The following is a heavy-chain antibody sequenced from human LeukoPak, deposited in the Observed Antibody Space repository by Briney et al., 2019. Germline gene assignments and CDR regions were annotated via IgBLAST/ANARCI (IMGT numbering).Heavy chain of an antibody. Sequence: GSLRLSCAASEFTFSSYSMNWVRQPPGKGLEWIGSIYYSGSTYYNPSLNSRVTIFIDMSKNQFSLKLSSVTATDTAVYYCARLVCGGGSCPAEFDYWGQGTLVTVSS. D-gene: IGHD2-15*01. J-gene: IGHJ4*02. CDR1: EFTFSSYSMN. CDR3: ARLVCGGGSCPAEFDY. CDR2: IYYSGST. V-gene: IGHV4-59*05.